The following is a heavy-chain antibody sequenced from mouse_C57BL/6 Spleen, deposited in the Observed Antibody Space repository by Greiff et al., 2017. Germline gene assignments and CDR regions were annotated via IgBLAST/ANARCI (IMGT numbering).Heavy chain of an antibody. V-gene: IGHV1-64*01. D-gene: IGHD2-1*01. CDR2: IHPNSGST. Sequence: VQLQQPGAELVKPGASVKLSCKASGYTFTSYWMHWVKQRPGQGLEWIGMIHPNSGSTNYNEKFKSKATLTVDKSSSTAYMQLSSLTSEDSAVYYCARSGGNYVGFAYWGQGTLVTVSA. CDR3: ARSGGNYVGFAY. CDR1: GYTFTSYW. J-gene: IGHJ3*01.